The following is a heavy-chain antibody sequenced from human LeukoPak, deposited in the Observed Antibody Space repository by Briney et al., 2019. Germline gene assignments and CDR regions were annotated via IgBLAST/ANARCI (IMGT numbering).Heavy chain of an antibody. CDR2: ISPYNGNT. J-gene: IGHJ4*02. V-gene: IGHV1-18*01. D-gene: IGHD1-14*01. CDR3: ARNFHPGNWDY. Sequence: ASVRVSCKASGYTFLTYVISWLRQAPGQGPEWMGWISPYNGNTNYAQKFQGRVTMTTDTSTSTAYMELRSLRSDDTAVYYCARNFHPGNWDYWGQGTLVTVSS. CDR1: GYTFLTYV.